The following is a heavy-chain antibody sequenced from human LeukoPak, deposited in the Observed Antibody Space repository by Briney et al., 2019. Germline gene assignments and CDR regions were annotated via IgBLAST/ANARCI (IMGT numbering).Heavy chain of an antibody. D-gene: IGHD3-22*01. CDR3: ARDGRSDYYWNYFDY. J-gene: IGHJ4*02. V-gene: IGHV3-11*01. Sequence: GWSLRLSCAASGFTFSDYYMSWIRQAPGKGLEWVSYISSSGSTIYYAHSVKGRFTISRDNAKNSLYLQMNSLRAEDTAVYYCARDGRSDYYWNYFDYWGQGTLVTVSS. CDR2: ISSSGSTI. CDR1: GFTFSDYY.